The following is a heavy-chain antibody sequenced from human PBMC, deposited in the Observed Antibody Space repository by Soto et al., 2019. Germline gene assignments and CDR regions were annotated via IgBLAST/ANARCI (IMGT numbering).Heavy chain of an antibody. CDR2: ITSSGGAM. CDR3: TKGWLDY. Sequence: EVHLVDSGGALVQPGGSLRLSCAASGFTFSSYTMTWVRQAPGKGLEWVSSITSSGGAMYYADSVQGRFTVSRDNAKSSLYLQMNSLTAEDTAVYYCTKGWLDYWGQGSLVTVSS. V-gene: IGHV3-48*01. J-gene: IGHJ4*02. CDR1: GFTFSSYT. D-gene: IGHD6-19*01.